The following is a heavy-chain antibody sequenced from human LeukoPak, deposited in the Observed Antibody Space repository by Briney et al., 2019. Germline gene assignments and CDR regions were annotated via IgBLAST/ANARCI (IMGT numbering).Heavy chain of an antibody. CDR2: ISGSGGST. CDR3: AKDEDYSVSGKYYDALDI. V-gene: IGHV3-23*01. J-gene: IGHJ3*02. Sequence: GGSLRLSCAASGFTFSSYAMSWVRQAPGKGLEWVSAISGSGGSTYYADSVKGRFTISRDNAKNTLYLQMNNLRAEDTAVYYCAKDEDYSVSGKYYDALDIWGQGTMVTVSP. D-gene: IGHD3-10*01. CDR1: GFTFSSYA.